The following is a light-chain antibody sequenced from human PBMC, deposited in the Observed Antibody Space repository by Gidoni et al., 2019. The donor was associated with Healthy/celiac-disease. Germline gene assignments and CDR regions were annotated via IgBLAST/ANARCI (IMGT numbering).Light chain of an antibody. V-gene: IGKV3-15*01. CDR2: GAS. CDR3: QQYNNWPWT. J-gene: IGKJ1*01. CDR1: QSVSSN. Sequence: EIVMTPSPATLSVSPGERATLSFRASQSVSSNLAWYQQKPGQAPRLLIYGASTRATGIPARFSGSGSGTEFTLTISSLQSEDFAVYYCQQYNNWPWTFGQGTKVEIK.